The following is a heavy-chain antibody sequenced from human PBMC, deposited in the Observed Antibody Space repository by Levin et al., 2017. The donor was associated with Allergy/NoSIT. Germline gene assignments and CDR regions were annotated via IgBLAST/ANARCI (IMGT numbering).Heavy chain of an antibody. V-gene: IGHV3-33*01. J-gene: IGHJ6*04. CDR1: GFTFSSYG. Sequence: QSGGSLRLSCAASGFTFSSYGMHWVRQAPGKGLEWVAVIWYDGYKKYYADSVKGRFTISRDNSKNTLYLQMNSLRAEDTAVYYCARVLRFYYYDSMDGWGKGNTVTVSS. D-gene: IGHD5-12*01. CDR2: IWYDGYKK. CDR3: ARVLRFYYYDSMDG.